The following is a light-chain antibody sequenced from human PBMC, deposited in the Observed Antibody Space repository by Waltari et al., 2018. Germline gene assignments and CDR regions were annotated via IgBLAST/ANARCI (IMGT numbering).Light chain of an antibody. CDR2: DAS. Sequence: EIVLTQYPATLSLSPGERATISCRASQSVSSNLGWYQQKPGLAPRLLIFDASNRATGIPARFSGSGSGTDFTLTISSLEPEDFAVYYCQQRGSWPRTFGQGTKLEIK. V-gene: IGKV3-11*01. CDR3: QQRGSWPRT. J-gene: IGKJ2*01. CDR1: QSVSSN.